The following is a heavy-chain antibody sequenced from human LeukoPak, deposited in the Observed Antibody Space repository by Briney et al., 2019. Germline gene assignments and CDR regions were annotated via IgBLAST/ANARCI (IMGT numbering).Heavy chain of an antibody. CDR2: IYYSGST. Sequence: PSETLSLTCTVSGGSISSYYWSWIRQPPGKGLEWIGYIYYSGSTNYNPSLKSRVTISVDTYKNKFSLKLSSVTAADTAVYYCARASITMVRGVIITGSYYFDYWGQGTLVTVSS. D-gene: IGHD3-10*01. CDR3: ARASITMVRGVIITGSYYFDY. CDR1: GGSISSYY. J-gene: IGHJ4*02. V-gene: IGHV4-59*01.